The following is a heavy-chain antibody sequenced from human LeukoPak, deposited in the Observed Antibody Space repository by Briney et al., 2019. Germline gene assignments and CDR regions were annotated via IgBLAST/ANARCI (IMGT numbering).Heavy chain of an antibody. V-gene: IGHV1-24*01. D-gene: IGHD3-10*01. CDR3: ATGSSLVVRGAFHWFDP. CDR2: VDPEDGEP. Sequence: GASVKVSCKVSGYTLTELSMQGVRQAPGKGGEWVGGVDPEDGEPIYPQKFHGRVTMTEDTSTDTAYMELSSLRSEDTAVYYCATGSSLVVRGAFHWFDPWGQGTLVTVSS. J-gene: IGHJ5*02. CDR1: GYTLTELS.